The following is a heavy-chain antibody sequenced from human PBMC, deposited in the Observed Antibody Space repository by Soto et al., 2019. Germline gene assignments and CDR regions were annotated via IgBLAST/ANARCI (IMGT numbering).Heavy chain of an antibody. D-gene: IGHD3-9*01. V-gene: IGHV3-21*01. CDR1: GFTCSSYS. J-gene: IGHJ6*02. Sequence: EVQLVESGGGLVKPGGSLRLACAASGFTCSSYSMHWVRRAPGKGLEWVSSISSSSSYIYYADSVKGRFTISRDNAKNSVYLQMNSLRAEDTALYYCAREHFDWPELFYYDGMDVWGQGTTVTVSS. CDR2: ISSSSSYI. CDR3: AREHFDWPELFYYDGMDV.